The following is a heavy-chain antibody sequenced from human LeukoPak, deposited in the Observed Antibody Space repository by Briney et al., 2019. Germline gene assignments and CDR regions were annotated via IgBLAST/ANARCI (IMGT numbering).Heavy chain of an antibody. CDR1: GFTFRDYW. V-gene: IGHV3-74*01. D-gene: IGHD1-26*01. CDR3: VRDWDHFDFDS. CDR2: IKGDGSHT. Sequence: GGSLRLSCAASGFTFRDYWKHWIRQAPGKGLVWVSRIKGDGSHTIYADSVKGRFTISRDNAKNTLYLQMKSLRVEDTALYYCVRDWDHFDFDSWGQGTLVTVSS. J-gene: IGHJ5*01.